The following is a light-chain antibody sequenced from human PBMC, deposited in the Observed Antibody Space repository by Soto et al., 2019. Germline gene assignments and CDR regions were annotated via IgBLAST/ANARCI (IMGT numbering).Light chain of an antibody. CDR2: KAS. CDR1: QSVDSW. Sequence: DIQMTQSPSTLSASVGDRVTITCRASQSVDSWSAWYQQKPGKAPKLLIYKASSLESGVPSRFSGSGSGTEFTLTISSLQPDDFATYYCQQYNSYWTFGQGTKVDI. V-gene: IGKV1-5*03. J-gene: IGKJ1*01. CDR3: QQYNSYWT.